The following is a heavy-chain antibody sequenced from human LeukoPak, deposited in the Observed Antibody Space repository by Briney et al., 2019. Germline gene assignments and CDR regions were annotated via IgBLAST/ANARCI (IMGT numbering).Heavy chain of an antibody. CDR3: ARDQEGLDY. V-gene: IGHV4-31*03. CDR2: IYYSGGT. J-gene: IGHJ4*02. CDR1: GDSINSGDYY. Sequence: SQTLSLTCTVSGDSINSGDYYWSWIRQHPGKGLEWIGYIYYSGGTYYNPSLKSRVTISVDASKNQFSLKVSSVTAADTAVYYCARDQEGLDYWGQGTLVTVSS.